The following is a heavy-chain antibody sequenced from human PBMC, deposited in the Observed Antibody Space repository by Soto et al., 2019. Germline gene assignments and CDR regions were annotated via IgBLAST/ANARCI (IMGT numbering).Heavy chain of an antibody. CDR1: GFTFSSYW. J-gene: IGHJ6*02. CDR3: ARFYYDSSGYLPSPSSYSYGIDV. V-gene: IGHV3-7*04. Sequence: PGGSLRLSCAASGFTFSSYWMSWVRQAPGKGLEWVANIKQDGSEKYYVDSVKGRFTISRDNAKNSLYLQMNSLRAEDTAVYYCARFYYDSSGYLPSPSSYSYGIDVWGPATMVTLSS. CDR2: IKQDGSEK. D-gene: IGHD3-22*01.